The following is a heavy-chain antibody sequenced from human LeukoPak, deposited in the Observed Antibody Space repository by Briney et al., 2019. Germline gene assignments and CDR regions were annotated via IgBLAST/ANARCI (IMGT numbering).Heavy chain of an antibody. D-gene: IGHD1-26*01. J-gene: IGHJ4*02. CDR1: GGSITSSSYY. Sequence: SETLSLTCTVSGGSITSSSYYWGWVRQPPEKGLEWIGSIYYSGSTNYNPSLKSRVTISVDTSKNQFSLKLSSVTAADTAVYYCARGPRDAWEPLPYYFDYWGQGTLVTVSS. CDR2: IYYSGST. CDR3: ARGPRDAWEPLPYYFDY. V-gene: IGHV4-39*07.